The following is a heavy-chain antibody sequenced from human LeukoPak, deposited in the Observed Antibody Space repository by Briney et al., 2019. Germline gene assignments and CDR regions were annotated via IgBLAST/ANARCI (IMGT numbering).Heavy chain of an antibody. V-gene: IGHV3-9*01. CDR1: GFTFDDYA. CDR3: AKTVRGYSYGYPLDY. CDR2: ISWNSGSI. J-gene: IGHJ4*02. Sequence: GGSLRLSCAASGFTFDDYAMHWVRQAPGKGLEWVSGISWNSGSIGYADSVKGRFTISRDNAKNSLYLQMNSLKAEDTASYYCAKTVRGYSYGYPLDYWGQGTLVTVSS. D-gene: IGHD5-18*01.